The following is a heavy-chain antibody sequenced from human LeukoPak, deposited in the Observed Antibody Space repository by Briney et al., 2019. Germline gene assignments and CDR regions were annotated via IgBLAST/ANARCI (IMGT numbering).Heavy chain of an antibody. V-gene: IGHV1-69*04. J-gene: IGHJ3*02. CDR3: AREGGDGYNGAFDI. CDR2: IIPILGIA. CDR1: GGTFSSYA. D-gene: IGHD5-24*01. Sequence: ASVKVSCKASGGTFSSYAISWVRQAPGQRLEWMGRIIPILGIANYAQKFQGRVTITADKSTSTAYMELSSLRSEDTAVYYCAREGGDGYNGAFDIWGQGTMVTVSS.